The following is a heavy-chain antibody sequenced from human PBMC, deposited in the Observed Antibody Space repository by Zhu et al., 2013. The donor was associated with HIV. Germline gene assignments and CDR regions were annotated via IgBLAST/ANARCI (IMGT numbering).Heavy chain of an antibody. CDR2: MNPNSGNT. Sequence: QVQLVQSGAEVKKPGASVKVSCKASGYTFTSYDINWVRQATGQGLEWMGWMNPNSGNTGYAQKFQGRVTMARNTSISTAYMELSSLRSEDTAVYYCARGPYSSSWLGQYYYYYYGMDVWGQGTTVTVSS. CDR1: GYTFTSYD. V-gene: IGHV1-8*01. D-gene: IGHD6-13*01. J-gene: IGHJ6*02. CDR3: ARGPYSSSWLGQYYYYYYGMDV.